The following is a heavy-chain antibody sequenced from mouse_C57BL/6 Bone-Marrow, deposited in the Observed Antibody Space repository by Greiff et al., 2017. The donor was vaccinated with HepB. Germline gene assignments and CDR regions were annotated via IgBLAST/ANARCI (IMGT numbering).Heavy chain of an antibody. CDR3: SGSARVATEWYFDV. V-gene: IGHV13-2*01. CDR1: GFTFSNYR. J-gene: IGHJ1*03. Sequence: VQLVETGGGLVRPGNSLKLSCVTSGFTFSNYRMHWLRQPPGKRLEWIAVITVKSDNYGANYAESVQGRFASSRDKSKSSVYLEMNRLREKDTATYYCSGSARVATEWYFDVWGTGTTVTVSS. D-gene: IGHD1-1*01. CDR2: ITVKSDNYGA.